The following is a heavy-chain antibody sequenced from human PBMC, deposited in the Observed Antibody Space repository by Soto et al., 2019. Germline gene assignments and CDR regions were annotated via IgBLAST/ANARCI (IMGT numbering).Heavy chain of an antibody. CDR3: ARVNSSGWYYYYYYGMDV. CDR2: IYSGGST. V-gene: IGHV3-53*01. J-gene: IGHJ6*02. D-gene: IGHD6-19*01. CDR1: GFTVSSNY. Sequence: GGSLRLSCAASGFTVSSNYMSWVRQAPGKGLEWVSVIYSGGSTYYADSVKGRFTISRDNSKNTLYLQMNSLRAEDTAVYYCARVNSSGWYYYYYYGMDVWGQGTTVTVSS.